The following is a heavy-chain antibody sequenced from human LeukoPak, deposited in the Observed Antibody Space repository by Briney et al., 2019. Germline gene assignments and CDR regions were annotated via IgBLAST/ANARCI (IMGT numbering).Heavy chain of an antibody. CDR1: GFTFTNYA. J-gene: IGHJ4*02. V-gene: IGHV3-23*01. CDR3: AKDAVAGAWGSRFDY. CDR2: INGPGDNT. Sequence: RASLRLSCAASGFTFTNYAMSWVRQAPGKGLEWVSAINGPGDNTYYADSVKGRFTISRDNSKNTLYLQMNSLRAEDTAVYYCAKDAVAGAWGSRFDYWGQGTLVTVSS. D-gene: IGHD6-19*01.